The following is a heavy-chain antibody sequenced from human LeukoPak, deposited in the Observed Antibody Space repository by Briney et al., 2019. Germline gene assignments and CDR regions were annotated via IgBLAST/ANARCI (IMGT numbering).Heavy chain of an antibody. V-gene: IGHV4-59*02. CDR1: GGSVSAND. J-gene: IGHJ4*02. D-gene: IGHD3-10*01. CDR3: SRGGAISKFFDY. Sequence: TSETLSLTCTVAGGSVSANDGRWGRQPPGKGLEWIGYTYYSGSTNYNPSRTSRVTISVATSKNQSPFTLSSVTAAATPVYSCSRGGAISKFFDYWGQGALVTVSS. CDR2: TYYSGST.